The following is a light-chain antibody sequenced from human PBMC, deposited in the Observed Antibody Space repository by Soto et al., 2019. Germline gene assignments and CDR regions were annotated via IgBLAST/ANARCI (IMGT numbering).Light chain of an antibody. CDR1: QSISSN. J-gene: IGKJ2*01. CDR2: GAS. CDR3: QQYNNWPPYT. V-gene: IGKV3-15*01. Sequence: IVMTQSPATLSVSPGERATLSCRASQSISSNLAWYQQRPGQAPRLLIYGASTRATGISARFSGSGSGTEFTLTISSLQSEDFAVYYCQQYNNWPPYTFGQGTKLEIK.